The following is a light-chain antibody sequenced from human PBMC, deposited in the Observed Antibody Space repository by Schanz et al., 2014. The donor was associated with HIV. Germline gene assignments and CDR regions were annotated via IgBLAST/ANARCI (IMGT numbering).Light chain of an antibody. CDR1: SSNIGSNT. CDR3: AAWDSSLAGWV. Sequence: QSVLTQPPSASGTPGQRVTMSCSGGSSNIGSNTVNWYQQLPGTAPKLLFYSNNQRPSGVPDRFSASKSGTSASLAITGLQAEDEADYYCAAWDSSLAGWVFGGGTKLTVL. J-gene: IGLJ3*02. CDR2: SNN. V-gene: IGLV1-44*01.